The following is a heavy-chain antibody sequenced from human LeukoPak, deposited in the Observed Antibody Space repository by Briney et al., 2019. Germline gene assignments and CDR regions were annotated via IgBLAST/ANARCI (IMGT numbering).Heavy chain of an antibody. Sequence: ASVKVSCXASGYTFTAYYMHWVRQAPGQGLEWMAWINPNSGGTNYAQKFQGRVTMTRDTSISTAYMELSRLRSDDTAVYYCARSPYSSSSRYYFDYWGQGTLVTVSS. CDR1: GYTFTAYY. CDR3: ARSPYSSSSRYYFDY. J-gene: IGHJ4*02. CDR2: INPNSGGT. V-gene: IGHV1-2*02. D-gene: IGHD6-6*01.